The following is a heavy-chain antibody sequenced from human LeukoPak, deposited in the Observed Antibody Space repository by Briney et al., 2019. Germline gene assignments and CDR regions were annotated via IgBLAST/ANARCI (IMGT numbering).Heavy chain of an antibody. D-gene: IGHD3-9*01. CDR1: GYTFTSYA. J-gene: IGHJ6*02. Sequence: ASVKVSCKASGYTFTSYAMHWVRQAPGQRLEWMGWINAGNGNTKYSQKFQGRVTITRDTSASTAYMELSSLRSEDTAVYYCARSETIESNYYYYGMDAWGQGTTVTVSS. V-gene: IGHV1-3*01. CDR3: ARSETIESNYYYYGMDA. CDR2: INAGNGNT.